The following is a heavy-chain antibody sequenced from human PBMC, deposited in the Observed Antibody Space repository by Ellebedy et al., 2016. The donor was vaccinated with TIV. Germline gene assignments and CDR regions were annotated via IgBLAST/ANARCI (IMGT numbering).Heavy chain of an antibody. CDR1: GFTFSNYG. Sequence: PGGSLRLSCAASGFTFSNYGMHRVRQAAGKGLEWVAVIWYDGSNKYYADSVKGRFTISRDNSKNTLYLQMNSLRAEDTAVYYCASSKGPSYYYDSSGYLLGYWGQGTLVTVSS. D-gene: IGHD3-22*01. J-gene: IGHJ4*02. CDR2: IWYDGSNK. V-gene: IGHV3-33*01. CDR3: ASSKGPSYYYDSSGYLLGY.